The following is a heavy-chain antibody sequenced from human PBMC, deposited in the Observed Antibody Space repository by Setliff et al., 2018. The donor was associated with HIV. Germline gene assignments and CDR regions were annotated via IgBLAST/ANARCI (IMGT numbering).Heavy chain of an antibody. J-gene: IGHJ4*02. Sequence: ASETLSLTCTVSDDSTSSGFYNWTWIRQPAGKRLEWIGHISTSGSASYNPSLESRTTISMDTSKNYFSLKLTSVTAADTAVYYCASTGGYSYGFFDSWGQGALVTVSS. CDR1: DDSTSSGFYN. D-gene: IGHD5-18*01. V-gene: IGHV4-61*09. CDR3: ASTGGYSYGFFDS. CDR2: ISTSGSA.